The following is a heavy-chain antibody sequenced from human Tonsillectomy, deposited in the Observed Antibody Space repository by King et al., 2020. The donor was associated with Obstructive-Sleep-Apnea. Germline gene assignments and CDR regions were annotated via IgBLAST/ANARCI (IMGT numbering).Heavy chain of an antibody. Sequence: LVQSGAEVKKPGASVKVSCKASGYTFTKYGISWVRQAPGQGLEWLGWISAYNSNTEYIEKLQGRVTLTTDTSTRTAYMELRSLRSDDTAVYYCARDTSTGYIDYWGQGTLITVSS. CDR2: ISAYNSNT. CDR3: ARDTSTGYIDY. D-gene: IGHD3-22*01. CDR1: GYTFTKYG. V-gene: IGHV1-18*01. J-gene: IGHJ4*02.